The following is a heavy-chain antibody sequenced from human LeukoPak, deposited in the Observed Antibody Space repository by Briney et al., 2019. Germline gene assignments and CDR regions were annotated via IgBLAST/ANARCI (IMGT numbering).Heavy chain of an antibody. V-gene: IGHV4-34*01. CDR3: ARGWNRMVRGVIGY. D-gene: IGHD3-10*01. J-gene: IGHJ4*02. CDR2: INHSGST. CDR1: GGSFSGYY. Sequence: SETLSLTCAVYGGSFSGYYWSWIRQPPGKGLEWIGEINHSGSTNYNPSLKSRVTISVDTSKNQFSLKLSSVTAADTAVYYCARGWNRMVRGVIGYWGKGTLVTVSS.